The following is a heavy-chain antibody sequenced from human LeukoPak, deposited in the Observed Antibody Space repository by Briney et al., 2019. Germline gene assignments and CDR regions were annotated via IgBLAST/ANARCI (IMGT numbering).Heavy chain of an antibody. V-gene: IGHV1-2*02. J-gene: IGHJ4*02. Sequence: ASVKVSCKASGYTFTGYYMHWVRQAPGQGLEWMGWINPNSGGTNYAQKFQGRVTMTRDTSISTAYMELSRLRSADTAVYYCASDVGWLQLYYFDYWGQGTLVTVSS. CDR1: GYTFTGYY. CDR2: INPNSGGT. CDR3: ASDVGWLQLYYFDY. D-gene: IGHD5-24*01.